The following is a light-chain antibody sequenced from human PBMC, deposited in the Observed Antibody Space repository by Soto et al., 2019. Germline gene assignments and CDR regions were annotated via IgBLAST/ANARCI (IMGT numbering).Light chain of an antibody. CDR1: QSISSSY. V-gene: IGKV3-20*01. CDR3: QEYYSSPWT. J-gene: IGKJ1*01. CDR2: GES. Sequence: EVVLKQSPGTLSLSTGERATLSCRGSQSISSSYLAWYQQKPGQAPRLLIYGESSRATGTPDRFSGSGSGTDLNLTISRLEPEDFAVYCCQEYYSSPWTFGLGTKVDIK.